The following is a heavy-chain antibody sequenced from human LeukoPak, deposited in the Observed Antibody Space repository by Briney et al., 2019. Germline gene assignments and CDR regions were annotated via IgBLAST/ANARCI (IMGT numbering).Heavy chain of an antibody. CDR1: GFTFSSYG. Sequence: GGSLRLSCAASGFTFSSYGMHWVRQAPGKGLEWVAFIRYDGSNKYYADSVKGRFTISRDNSKNTLYLQMNSLRAEDTAVYYCARDPGRWERYFDYWGQGTLVTVSS. J-gene: IGHJ4*02. CDR2: IRYDGSNK. CDR3: ARDPGRWERYFDY. D-gene: IGHD1-26*01. V-gene: IGHV3-30*02.